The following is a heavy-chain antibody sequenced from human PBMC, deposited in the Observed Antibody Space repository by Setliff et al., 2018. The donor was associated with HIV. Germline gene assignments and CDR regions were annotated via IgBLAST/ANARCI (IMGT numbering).Heavy chain of an antibody. CDR1: GYTFTSYY. CDR2: INPSGGSA. Sequence: ASVKVSCKASGYTFTSYYLHWVRQAPGQGLEWMGMINPSGGSASYAQKFQGRVTMSRDTSTSTVYMELSSLRSEDTAVYYCARDYFDSSAYHYGFGAFDIWGQGTMVTVPS. V-gene: IGHV1-46*01. CDR3: ARDYFDSSAYHYGFGAFDI. D-gene: IGHD3-22*01. J-gene: IGHJ3*02.